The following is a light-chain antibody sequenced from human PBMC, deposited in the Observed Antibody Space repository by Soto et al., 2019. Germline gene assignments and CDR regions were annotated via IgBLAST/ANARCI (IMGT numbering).Light chain of an antibody. Sequence: QSLLTQPASVSGSPGQSITISCTGTSSDVGSYNLVSWYQQHPGKAPKLMIYEGSKRPSGVSNRFSGSKSGNTASLTISGLQAEDEADYYCCSYAGSSTPVVFVGGTKLTVL. J-gene: IGLJ2*01. CDR3: CSYAGSSTPVV. CDR2: EGS. V-gene: IGLV2-23*01. CDR1: SSDVGSYNL.